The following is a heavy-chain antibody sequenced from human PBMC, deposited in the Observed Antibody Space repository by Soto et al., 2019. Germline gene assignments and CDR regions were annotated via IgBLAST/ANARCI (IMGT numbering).Heavy chain of an antibody. CDR1: GYTFTSYS. V-gene: IGHV1-46*03. CDR2: INPSGGST. D-gene: IGHD4-4*01. CDR3: ARDYSNYLSCEDYYYYYMDV. Sequence: ASVKVSCKASGYTFTSYSMHWVRQAPGQGLEWMGIINPSGGSTSYAQKFQGRVTMTRDTSTSTVYMELSSLRSEDTAVYYWARDYSNYLSCEDYYYYYMDVWGKGTTVTVSS. J-gene: IGHJ6*03.